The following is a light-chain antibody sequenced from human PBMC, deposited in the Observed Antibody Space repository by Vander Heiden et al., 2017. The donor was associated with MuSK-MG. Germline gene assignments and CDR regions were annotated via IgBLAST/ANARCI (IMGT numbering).Light chain of an antibody. J-gene: IGLJ2*01. CDR2: STT. CDR3: AAWDDSLDGLI. V-gene: IGLV1-47*02. Sequence: QSVLTQPPSASGTPAQRITISSSGGSPNIGSNFDFWYQQLPGTAPKLLIHSTTQRPSGVPDRFFCSRSGTSASLTISGLQSEDEGDYSCAAWDDSLDGLIFGGGTKLTVL. CDR1: SPNIGSNF.